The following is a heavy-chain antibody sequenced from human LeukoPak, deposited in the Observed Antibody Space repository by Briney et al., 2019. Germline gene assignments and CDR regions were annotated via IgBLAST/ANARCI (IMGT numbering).Heavy chain of an antibody. D-gene: IGHD2-21*02. CDR3: ARRSPLAWYFDL. CDR2: ISAYNDNT. CDR1: GYTFTSYG. J-gene: IGHJ2*01. Sequence: ASVKVSCKASGYTFTSYGISWVRQAPGQGLEWMGWISAYNDNTNYAQKLQGRVTMTTDTSTSTAYMELRSLRSDDTAVYYCARRSPLAWYFDLWGRGTLVTVSS. V-gene: IGHV1-18*01.